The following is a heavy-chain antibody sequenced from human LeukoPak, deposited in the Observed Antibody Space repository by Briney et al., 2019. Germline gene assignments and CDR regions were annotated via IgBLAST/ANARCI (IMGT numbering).Heavy chain of an antibody. D-gene: IGHD2-8*01. Sequence: ASVKVSCKASGYTFTSYGISWVRQAPGQGLEWMGWISAYNGNTNYAQKLQGRVTMTIDTSTSTAYMELRSLRSDDTAVYYCARVSMVWDAFDIWGQGTMVTVSS. J-gene: IGHJ3*02. CDR2: ISAYNGNT. CDR1: GYTFTSYG. CDR3: ARVSMVWDAFDI. V-gene: IGHV1-18*01.